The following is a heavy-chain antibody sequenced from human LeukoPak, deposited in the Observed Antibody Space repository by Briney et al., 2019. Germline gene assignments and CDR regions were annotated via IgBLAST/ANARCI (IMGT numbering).Heavy chain of an antibody. CDR2: LRRDGSDQ. CDR3: TSPVDTAMVFDY. D-gene: IGHD5-18*01. CDR1: GFTFSTYG. Sequence: PGGSLRLSCAASGFTFSTYGMHWVRQAPGKGLEWVAFLRRDGSDQYYADSVKGRFTISRDDSKNTAYLQMNSLKTEDTAVYYCTSPVDTAMVFDYWGQGTLVTVSS. V-gene: IGHV3-30*02. J-gene: IGHJ4*02.